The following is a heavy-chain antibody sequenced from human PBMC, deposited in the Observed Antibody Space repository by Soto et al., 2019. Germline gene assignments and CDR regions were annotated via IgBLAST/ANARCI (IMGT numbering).Heavy chain of an antibody. Sequence: GGSLRLSCAASGFTFSSYAMHWVRQAPGKGLEWVAVISYDGSNKYYADSVKGRFTISRDNSKNTLYLQMNSLRAEDTAVYYCSTLEISSWYYYYYGMDVWGQGTTVTVSS. D-gene: IGHD6-13*01. CDR3: STLEISSWYYYYYGMDV. J-gene: IGHJ6*02. CDR1: GFTFSSYA. CDR2: ISYDGSNK. V-gene: IGHV3-30-3*01.